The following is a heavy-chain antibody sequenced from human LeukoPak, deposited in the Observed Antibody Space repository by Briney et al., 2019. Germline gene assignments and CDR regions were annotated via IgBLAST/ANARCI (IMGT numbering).Heavy chain of an antibody. V-gene: IGHV3-11*01. CDR2: IDLSSSTI. Sequence: GGSLRLSCTASGFTFSGHYASWIRQTPEKGLEWISYIDLSSSTIYYADSVTGRFTISRDNARNSVYLQMNSLRAEDTAVYYCARGHYGLDVWGQGTTVTVSS. CDR3: ARGHYGLDV. J-gene: IGHJ6*02. CDR1: GFTFSGHY.